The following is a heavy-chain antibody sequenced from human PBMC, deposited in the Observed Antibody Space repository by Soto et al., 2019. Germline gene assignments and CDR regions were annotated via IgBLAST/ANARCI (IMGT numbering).Heavy chain of an antibody. J-gene: IGHJ5*02. CDR1: GGSISSGDYY. CDR2: IYYSGST. D-gene: IGHD6-6*01. V-gene: IGHV4-30-4*01. Sequence: QVQLQESGPGLVKPSQTLSLTCTVSGGSISSGDYYWSWIRQPPGKGLEWIGYIYYSGSTHYNPSLKSRVIISVDTSKNQFSLKLSSVTAADTAVYYCARERPDGARLDPWGQGTLVTVSS. CDR3: ARERPDGARLDP.